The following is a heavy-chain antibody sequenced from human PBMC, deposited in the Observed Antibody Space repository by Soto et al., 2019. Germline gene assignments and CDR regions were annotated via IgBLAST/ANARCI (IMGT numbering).Heavy chain of an antibody. CDR1: GFSLNTDGEG. J-gene: IGHJ4*02. CDR3: AHSRNLITEDAQVGDFDY. CDR2: IYWDDDE. Sequence: QITLKESGPPQVKPTQTLTLTCSFSGFSLNTDGEGVGWVRQPPGEALEWLALIYWDDDERYSPSLKTRLTITKDPSKNQVALIMTNKDPVDTATYYCAHSRNLITEDAQVGDFDYWGQGTLVTVSS. D-gene: IGHD3-10*01. V-gene: IGHV2-5*02.